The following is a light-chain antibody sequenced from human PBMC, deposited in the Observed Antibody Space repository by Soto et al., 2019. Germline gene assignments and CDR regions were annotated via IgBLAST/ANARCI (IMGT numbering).Light chain of an antibody. Sequence: DIQMTQSPSSLSASVGDRVTITCRASQSIRNFVNWYQQSPGKAPKLLIYAASRLESGVPSRFSGSNSGTDFTLTISSLQPEDFAIYYCQQYNTWPTFGLGTKVEIK. CDR2: AAS. V-gene: IGKV1-39*01. J-gene: IGKJ1*01. CDR1: QSIRNF. CDR3: QQYNTWPT.